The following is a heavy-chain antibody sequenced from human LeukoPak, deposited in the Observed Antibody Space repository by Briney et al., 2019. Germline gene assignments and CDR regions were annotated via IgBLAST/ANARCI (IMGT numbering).Heavy chain of an antibody. CDR1: GGTFSSYA. V-gene: IGHV3-23*01. J-gene: IGHJ3*02. CDR2: ISGSGGST. CDR3: AKTSSGWSYDI. D-gene: IGHD3-22*01. Sequence: GASVKVSCKASGGTFSSYAMSWVRQAPGKGLEWVSAISGSGGSTYYADSVKGRFTISRDNSKNTLYLQMNSLRAEDTAVYYCAKTSSGWSYDIWGQGTMVTVSS.